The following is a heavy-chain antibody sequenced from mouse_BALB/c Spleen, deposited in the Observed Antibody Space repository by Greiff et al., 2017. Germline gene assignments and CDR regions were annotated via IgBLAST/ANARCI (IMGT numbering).Heavy chain of an antibody. V-gene: IGHV2-2*02. CDR3: ARTGNYRGYYAMDY. D-gene: IGHD2-1*01. Sequence: QVHVKQSGPGLVQPSQSLSITCTVSGFSLTSYGVHWVRQSPGKGLEWLGVIWSGGSTDYNAAFISRLSISKDNSKSQVFFKMNSLQANDTAIYYCARTGNYRGYYAMDYWGQGTSVTVSS. J-gene: IGHJ4*01. CDR2: IWSGGST. CDR1: GFSLTSYG.